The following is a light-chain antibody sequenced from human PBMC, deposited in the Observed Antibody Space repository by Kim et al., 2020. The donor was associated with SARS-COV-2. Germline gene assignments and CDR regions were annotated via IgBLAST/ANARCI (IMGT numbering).Light chain of an antibody. V-gene: IGLV2-14*03. CDR1: SSDVGGYNY. Sequence: GQLITISCTGTSSDVGGYNYVSWYQQHPGKAPKLMIYDVSNRPSGVSNRFSGSKSGNTASLTISGLQAEDEADYYCSSYTSSSTNVFGTGTKVTVL. J-gene: IGLJ1*01. CDR3: SSYTSSSTNV. CDR2: DVS.